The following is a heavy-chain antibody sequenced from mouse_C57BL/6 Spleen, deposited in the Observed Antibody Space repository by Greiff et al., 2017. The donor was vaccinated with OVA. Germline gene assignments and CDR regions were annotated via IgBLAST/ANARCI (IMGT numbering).Heavy chain of an antibody. CDR1: GYTFTSYW. D-gene: IGHD1-1*01. CDR3: ERALTVDQFAY. J-gene: IGHJ3*01. Sequence: VQLQQPGTELVKPGASVKLSCKASGYTFTSYWMHWVKQRPGQGLEWIGNINPRNGGTKYNEKFKSKATLTADKSSSTAYMELSSLTSEDSAVXSCERALTVDQFAYWGQGTLVTVSA. V-gene: IGHV1-53*01. CDR2: INPRNGGT.